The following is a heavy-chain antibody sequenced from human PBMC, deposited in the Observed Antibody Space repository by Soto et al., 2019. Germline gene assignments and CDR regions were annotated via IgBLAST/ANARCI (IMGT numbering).Heavy chain of an antibody. CDR2: ISAYNGNT. Sequence: ASVKVSCKASGYTFTSYGISWVRQAPGQGLEWMGWISAYNGNTNYAQKLQGRVTMTTDTSTSTAYMELRSLRSDDTAVYYCARDMDPYYDFWSGYNYYYYGMDVWGQGTTVTVSS. J-gene: IGHJ6*02. CDR3: ARDMDPYYDFWSGYNYYYYGMDV. D-gene: IGHD3-3*01. V-gene: IGHV1-18*01. CDR1: GYTFTSYG.